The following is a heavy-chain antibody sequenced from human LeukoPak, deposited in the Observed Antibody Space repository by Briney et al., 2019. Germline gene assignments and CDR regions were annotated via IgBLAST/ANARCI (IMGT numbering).Heavy chain of an antibody. V-gene: IGHV4-61*02. Sequence: SETLSLTCTVSGGSISSGSYYWSWIRQPAGKGLEWIGRIYTSGSTNYNPSLKSRVTISVDTSKNQFSLKLSSVTAADTAVYYCARGQYSARVYYYYMDVWGKGTTVTASS. CDR2: IYTSGST. J-gene: IGHJ6*03. D-gene: IGHD4-11*01. CDR3: ARGQYSARVYYYYMDV. CDR1: GGSISSGSYY.